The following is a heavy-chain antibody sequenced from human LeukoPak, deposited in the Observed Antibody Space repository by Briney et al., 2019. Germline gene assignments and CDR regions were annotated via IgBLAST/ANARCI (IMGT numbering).Heavy chain of an antibody. CDR2: ISSSSRYI. D-gene: IGHD6-13*01. CDR3: ATEQLAASGTVLDY. J-gene: IGHJ4*02. CDR1: GFTFSSYE. Sequence: GGSLRLSCAASGFTFSSYEMDWVRQAPGKGLEWVSSISSSSRYIYYADSMKGRFTISRDNAKNSLYLQMNSLRAEDTAVYYCATEQLAASGTVLDYWGQGTLVTVSS. V-gene: IGHV3-21*01.